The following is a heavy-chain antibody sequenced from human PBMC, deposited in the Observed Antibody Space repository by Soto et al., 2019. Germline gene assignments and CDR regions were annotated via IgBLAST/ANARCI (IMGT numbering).Heavy chain of an antibody. D-gene: IGHD6-13*01. V-gene: IGHV3-48*01. Sequence: GGSLRLSCAASGFTFSSYSMNWVRQAPGKGLEWVSYISSSSSTIYYADSVKGRFTISRDNAKNSLYLQMNSLRAEDTAVYYCASIAAAETNWGQGALVTVSS. CDR2: ISSSSSTI. CDR1: GFTFSSYS. CDR3: ASIAAAETN. J-gene: IGHJ4*02.